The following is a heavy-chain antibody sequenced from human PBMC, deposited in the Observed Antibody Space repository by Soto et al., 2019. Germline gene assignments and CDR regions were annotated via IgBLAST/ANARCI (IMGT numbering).Heavy chain of an antibody. V-gene: IGHV3-23*01. J-gene: IGHJ5*02. CDR2: ISGSGGST. CDR1: GFTFSSYA. CDR3: AKNWIAAAGTPYNWFDP. Sequence: GGSLRLSCAASGFTFSSYAMSWVRQAPGKGLEWVSAISGSGGSTYYADSVKGRFTISRDNSKNTLYLQMNSLRAEDTAVYYCAKNWIAAAGTPYNWFDPWGQGTLVTVSS. D-gene: IGHD6-13*01.